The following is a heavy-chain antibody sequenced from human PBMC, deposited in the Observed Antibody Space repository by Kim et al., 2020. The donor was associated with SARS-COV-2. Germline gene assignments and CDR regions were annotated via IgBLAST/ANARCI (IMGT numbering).Heavy chain of an antibody. D-gene: IGHD6-19*01. V-gene: IGHV4-34*01. J-gene: IGHJ5*02. CDR3: ARASRQWLTYDNWFDP. Sequence: HKSRVTISVDTSKNQFSLKLSSVTAADTAVYYCARASRQWLTYDNWFDPWGQGTLVTVSS.